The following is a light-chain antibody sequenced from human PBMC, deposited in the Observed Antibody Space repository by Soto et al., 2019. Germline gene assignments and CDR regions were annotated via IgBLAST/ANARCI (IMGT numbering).Light chain of an antibody. CDR3: QPRSHWPPEGT. V-gene: IGKV3-11*01. CDR2: DAS. J-gene: IGKJ5*01. CDR1: QSVSSY. Sequence: EIVLTQSPATRSLSPGERATLSCRASQSVSSYLAWYQQKPGQSPRLLIYDASNRATGIPARFSGSGSGTDFTLPSSSLEPEDFAVYYWQPRSHWPPEGTFRQGTRLQIK.